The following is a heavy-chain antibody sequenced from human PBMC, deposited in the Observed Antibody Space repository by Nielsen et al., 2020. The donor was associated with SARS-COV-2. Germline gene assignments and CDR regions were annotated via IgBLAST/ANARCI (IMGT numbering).Heavy chain of an antibody. CDR2: IDPTDSYT. J-gene: IGHJ4*02. CDR1: GYSFTSYW. Sequence: KVSCKGSGYSFTSYWISWVRQMPGKGLEWMGKIDPTDSYTNYSPSFQGHVTISADESISTAYLQWSSLKASDTAMYYCAGGGAYSYGQGDFDYWGQGTLVTVSS. CDR3: AGGGAYSYGQGDFDY. V-gene: IGHV5-10-1*01. D-gene: IGHD5-18*01.